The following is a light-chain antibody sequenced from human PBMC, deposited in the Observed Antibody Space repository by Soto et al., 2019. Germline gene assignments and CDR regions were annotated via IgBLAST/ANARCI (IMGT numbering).Light chain of an antibody. CDR1: QSVSNNY. CDR2: GAS. V-gene: IGKV3-20*01. J-gene: IGKJ4*02. Sequence: EIVLTQSPGTLSLSPGERATLSCRSSQSVSNNYLAWYQQKPGQAPRLLIYGASNRATGIPDRFSGSGFGTDFTLTISRLELDEFGAYYCPQYGSSATFGTGTKVDIK. CDR3: PQYGSSAT.